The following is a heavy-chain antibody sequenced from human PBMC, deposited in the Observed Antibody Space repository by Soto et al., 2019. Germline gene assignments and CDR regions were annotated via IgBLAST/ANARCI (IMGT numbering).Heavy chain of an antibody. CDR2: ISYDGSNK. V-gene: IGHV3-30*18. D-gene: IGHD4-17*01. CDR3: AKDSGDYAVYYYYGMDV. Sequence: PGGSLRLSCAASGFTFSIYGMHLFRQAPGKGLEWVAVISYDGSNKYYADSVKGRFTISRDNSKNTLYLQMNSLRAEDTAVYYCAKDSGDYAVYYYYGMDVWGQGTTVTVSS. CDR1: GFTFSIYG. J-gene: IGHJ6*02.